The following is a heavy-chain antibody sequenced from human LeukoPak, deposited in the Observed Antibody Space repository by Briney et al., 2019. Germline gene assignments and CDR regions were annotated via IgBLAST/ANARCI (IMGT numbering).Heavy chain of an antibody. V-gene: IGHV3-23*01. D-gene: IGHD5-18*01. CDR3: ATYRQVLLPFES. Sequence: GGSLRLSCAASGFSFSSYAMSWVRQAPGKGLEWVSSIFPSGGEIHYADSVRGRFTISRDNSKSTLSLQMNSLRVEDTAIYYCATYRQVLLPFESWGQGTLVTVSS. J-gene: IGHJ4*02. CDR2: IFPSGGEI. CDR1: GFSFSSYA.